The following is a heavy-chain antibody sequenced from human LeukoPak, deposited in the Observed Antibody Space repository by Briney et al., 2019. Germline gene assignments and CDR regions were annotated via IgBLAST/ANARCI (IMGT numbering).Heavy chain of an antibody. V-gene: IGHV1-18*01. Sequence: ASVKVSCKASGYTFTSNGISWVRQAPGQGLEWMGWISAYNGNTNYAQKFQGRVTMTTDTSTSTVYMELSSLRSEDTAVYYCARFAVHRRLTVAGQFGLDYWGQGTLVTVSS. CDR3: ARFAVHRRLTVAGQFGLDY. CDR2: ISAYNGNT. D-gene: IGHD6-19*01. J-gene: IGHJ4*02. CDR1: GYTFTSNG.